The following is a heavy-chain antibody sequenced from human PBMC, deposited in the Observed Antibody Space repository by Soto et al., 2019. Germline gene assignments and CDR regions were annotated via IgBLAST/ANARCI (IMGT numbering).Heavy chain of an antibody. CDR2: ISYDGSNK. D-gene: IGHD2-15*01. CDR3: ARDRWPKVAYYYYGMDV. Sequence: GGSLRLSCAASGFTFSSYAMHWVRQAPGKGLEWVAVISYDGSNKYYADSVKGRFTISRDNSKNTLYLQMNSLRAEDTAVYYCARDRWPKVAYYYYGMDVWGQGTTVTVSS. V-gene: IGHV3-30-3*01. J-gene: IGHJ6*02. CDR1: GFTFSSYA.